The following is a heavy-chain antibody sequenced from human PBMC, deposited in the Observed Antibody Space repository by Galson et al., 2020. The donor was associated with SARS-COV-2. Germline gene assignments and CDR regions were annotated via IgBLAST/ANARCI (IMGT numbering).Heavy chain of an antibody. Sequence: SETLSLTCAVYGGSFSGYYWSWIRQPPGKGLEWIGEINHSGSTNYNPSLKSRVTISVDTSKNQFSLKLSSVTAADTAVYYCARAGAAAAPWYFDYWGQGTLVTVSS. D-gene: IGHD6-13*01. V-gene: IGHV4-34*01. CDR3: ARAGAAAAPWYFDY. J-gene: IGHJ4*02. CDR2: INHSGST. CDR1: GGSFSGYY.